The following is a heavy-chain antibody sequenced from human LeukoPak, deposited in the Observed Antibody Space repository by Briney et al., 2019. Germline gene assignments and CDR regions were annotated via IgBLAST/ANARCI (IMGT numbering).Heavy chain of an antibody. CDR3: ARDQDCSSTSCYTVLALDY. CDR1: GFTFSSYS. CDR2: ISYDGSNK. Sequence: GGSLRLSCAASGFTFSSYSMNWVRQAPGKGLEWVAVISYDGSNKYYADSVKGRFTISRDNSKNTLYLQMNSLRAEDTAVYYCARDQDCSSTSCYTVLALDYWGQGILVTVSS. D-gene: IGHD2-2*02. V-gene: IGHV3-30*03. J-gene: IGHJ4*02.